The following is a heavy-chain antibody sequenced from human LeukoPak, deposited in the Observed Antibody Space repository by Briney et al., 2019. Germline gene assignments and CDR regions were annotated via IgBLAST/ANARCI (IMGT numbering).Heavy chain of an antibody. CDR2: IYYSGST. J-gene: IGHJ4*02. CDR1: GGSISSSSYY. V-gene: IGHV4-39*01. D-gene: IGHD1-26*01. CDR3: ASASVGYFDY. Sequence: SETLSLTRTVPGGSISSSSYYWGWIRQPPGKGLEWIGSIYYSGSTYYNPSLKSRVTISVDTSKNQFSLKLSSVTAADTAVYYCASASVGYFDYWGQGTLVTVSS.